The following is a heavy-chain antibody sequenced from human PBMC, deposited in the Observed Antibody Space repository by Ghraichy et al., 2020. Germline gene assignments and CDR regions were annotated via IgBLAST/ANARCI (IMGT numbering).Heavy chain of an antibody. CDR1: GYTFTGYY. Sequence: GESLNISCKASGYTFTGYYMHWVRQAPGQGLEWMGRINPNSGGTNYAQKFQGRVTMTRDTSISTAYMELSRLRSDDTAVYYCAREHITMVRGVMGYWGQGTLVTVSS. D-gene: IGHD3-10*01. CDR3: AREHITMVRGVMGY. CDR2: INPNSGGT. V-gene: IGHV1-2*06. J-gene: IGHJ4*02.